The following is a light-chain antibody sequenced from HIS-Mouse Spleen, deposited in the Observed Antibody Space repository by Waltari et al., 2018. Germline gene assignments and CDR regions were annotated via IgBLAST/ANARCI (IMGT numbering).Light chain of an antibody. V-gene: IGLV2-18*02. Sequence: QSALTQPPSVSGSPGQSVTISCTGTSRDVGSYNRFSWYQQPPGTAPKLMIYEVSNRPSGVPDRFSGSKSGNTASLTISGLQAEDEADYYCSSYTSSSTFVVFGGGTKLTVL. CDR1: SRDVGSYNR. J-gene: IGLJ2*01. CDR2: EVS. CDR3: SSYTSSSTFVV.